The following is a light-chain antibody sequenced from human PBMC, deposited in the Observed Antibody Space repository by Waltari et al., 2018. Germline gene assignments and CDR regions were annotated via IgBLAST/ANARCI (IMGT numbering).Light chain of an antibody. CDR1: HSISTW. Sequence: DIQMTQSPSTLSASVGDRVTITCRASHSISTWLAWYQQKPVKAPTLLIYEASSVENGVPSRFSGRGSGTEFTLTISSLQPDDFATYYCQQFNTYPIPFGRGTKVDIK. J-gene: IGKJ3*01. V-gene: IGKV1-5*03. CDR2: EAS. CDR3: QQFNTYPIP.